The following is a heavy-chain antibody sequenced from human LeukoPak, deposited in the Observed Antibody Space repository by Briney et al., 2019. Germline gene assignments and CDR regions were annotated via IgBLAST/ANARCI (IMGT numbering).Heavy chain of an antibody. Sequence: PGGSLRLSCAASGFTFSNYAMCWVRQAPGKGLEWVSVISGSGGSTYYADSVKGQFTIFRDNSKNTVYLQMNSLRADDTAVYYCAKGDTGMVRRYYFDYWGQGTLVTVSS. D-gene: IGHD5-18*01. CDR1: GFTFSNYA. V-gene: IGHV3-23*01. CDR2: ISGSGGST. CDR3: AKGDTGMVRRYYFDY. J-gene: IGHJ4*02.